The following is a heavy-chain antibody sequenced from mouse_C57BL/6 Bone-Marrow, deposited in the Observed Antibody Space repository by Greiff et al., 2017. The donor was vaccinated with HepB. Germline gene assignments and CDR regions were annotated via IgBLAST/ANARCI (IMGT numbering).Heavy chain of an antibody. Sequence: VKVVESGAELVKPGASVKLSCKASGYTFTEYTIHWVKQRSGQGLEWIGWFYPGSGSIKYNEKFKDKATLTADKSSSTVYMERSRLTSEVSAVYFCARHEALWDYFDYWGQGTTLTVSS. D-gene: IGHD1-1*02. CDR3: ARHEALWDYFDY. J-gene: IGHJ2*01. CDR1: GYTFTEYT. CDR2: FYPGSGSI. V-gene: IGHV1-62-2*01.